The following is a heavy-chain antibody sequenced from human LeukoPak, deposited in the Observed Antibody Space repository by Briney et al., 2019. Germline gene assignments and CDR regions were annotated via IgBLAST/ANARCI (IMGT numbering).Heavy chain of an antibody. J-gene: IGHJ6*02. D-gene: IGHD3-10*02. CDR2: MNPNSGNT. Sequence: ASVKVSCKASGYTFTSYDINWVRQATGQGLEWMGWMNPNSGNTGYAQKFQGRVTMTRNTSISTAYMELSSLRSEDTAAYYCARANTMLNDYYYGMDVWGQGTTVTVSS. CDR1: GYTFTSYD. V-gene: IGHV1-8*01. CDR3: ARANTMLNDYYYGMDV.